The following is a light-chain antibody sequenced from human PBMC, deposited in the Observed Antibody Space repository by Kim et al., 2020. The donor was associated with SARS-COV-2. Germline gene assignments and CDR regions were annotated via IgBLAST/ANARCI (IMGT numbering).Light chain of an antibody. CDR2: DAS. CDR1: QGISSA. V-gene: IGKV1-13*02. J-gene: IGKJ5*01. CDR3: QQFNSYPIT. Sequence: ASVGDRVTITCRPSQGISSALAWYQQKPGKAPKLLIYDASSLESGVPSRFSGSGSGTDFTLTISSLQPEDFATYYCQQFNSYPITFGQGTRLEIK.